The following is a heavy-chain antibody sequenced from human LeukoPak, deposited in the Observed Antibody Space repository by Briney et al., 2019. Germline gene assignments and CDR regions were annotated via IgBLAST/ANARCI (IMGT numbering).Heavy chain of an antibody. CDR1: GYTFTGYY. D-gene: IGHD3-3*01. CDR2: INPSGGST. CDR3: ARVASNNDFWSGYYMLDY. Sequence: ASVKVSCRSSGYTFTGYYIHWVRQAPGQGLEWMGIINPSGGSTSYAQKFQGRVTMTRDTSISTAYMELSRLRSDDTAVYYCARVASNNDFWSGYYMLDYWGQGTLVTVSS. J-gene: IGHJ4*02. V-gene: IGHV1-46*01.